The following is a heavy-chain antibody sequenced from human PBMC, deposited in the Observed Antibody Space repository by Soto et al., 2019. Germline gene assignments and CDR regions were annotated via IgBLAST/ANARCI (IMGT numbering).Heavy chain of an antibody. D-gene: IGHD3-22*01. CDR1: GGSFSGYY. CDR2: INHSGST. J-gene: IGHJ4*02. CDR3: ARGKGRTRYYYDSSGYSYPRYFDY. Sequence: KPSETLSLTCAVYGGSFSGYYWSWIRQPPGKGLEWIGEINHSGSTNYNPSLKSRVTISVDTSKNQFSLKLSSVTAADTAVYYCARGKGRTRYYYDSSGYSYPRYFDYWGQGTLVTVSS. V-gene: IGHV4-34*01.